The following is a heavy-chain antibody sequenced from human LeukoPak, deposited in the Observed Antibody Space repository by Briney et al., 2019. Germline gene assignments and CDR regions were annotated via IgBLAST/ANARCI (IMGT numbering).Heavy chain of an antibody. Sequence: GGSLRLSCAASGFTFSSYGMHWVRQAPGKGLEWVAVISYDGSNEYYADSVKGRFTISRDNSKNTLYLQMNSLRAEDTAVYYCATPGYSSGWYGGPFDYWGQGTLVTVSS. CDR2: ISYDGSNE. V-gene: IGHV3-30*03. D-gene: IGHD6-19*01. CDR3: ATPGYSSGWYGGPFDY. CDR1: GFTFSSYG. J-gene: IGHJ4*02.